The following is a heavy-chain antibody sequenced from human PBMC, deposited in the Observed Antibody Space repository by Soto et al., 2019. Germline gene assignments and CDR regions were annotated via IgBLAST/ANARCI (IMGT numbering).Heavy chain of an antibody. V-gene: IGHV1-69*13. D-gene: IGHD1-1*01. J-gene: IGHJ1*01. CDR3: ARGWNDFPH. CDR1: GGTFSSYA. CDR2: IIPVFGTA. Sequence: GXSVKVSCNASGGTFSSYAISWVRQAPGQGLECMGGIIPVFGTANYAQKFQGRVTINADESTSTVYMELSSLRSEDTAVYYCARGWNDFPHWGQGTLVTVSS.